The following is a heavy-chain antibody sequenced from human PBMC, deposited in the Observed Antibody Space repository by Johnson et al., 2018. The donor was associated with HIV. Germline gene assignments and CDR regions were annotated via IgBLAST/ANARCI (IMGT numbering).Heavy chain of an antibody. V-gene: IGHV3-30*02. J-gene: IGHJ3*02. CDR1: GFTFSSYG. CDR3: AKCRGLGARGAFDI. Sequence: VQLVESGGGVVQPGGSLRLSCAASGFTFSSYGMHWVRQTPGKGLEWVAFTRFDGSKKYYAESVKGRFTISRDNSKTTLYLQMNSLASEDTAVYYCAKCRGLGARGAFDIWGQGTMVTVSS. D-gene: IGHD5-12*01. CDR2: TRFDGSKK.